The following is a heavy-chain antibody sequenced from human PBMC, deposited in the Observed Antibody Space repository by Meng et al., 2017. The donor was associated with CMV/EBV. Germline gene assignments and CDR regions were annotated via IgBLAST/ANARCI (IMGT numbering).Heavy chain of an antibody. CDR3: ARDLMWDIVVVPALHYGMDV. CDR1: GYTFTSYY. J-gene: IGHJ6*02. Sequence: SVKVSCKASGYTFTSYYMHWVRQAPGQGLEWMGGIIPIFGTANYAQKFQGRVTITTDESTSTAYMELSSLRSEDTAVYYCARDLMWDIVVVPALHYGMDVWGQGTTVTVSS. D-gene: IGHD2-2*01. V-gene: IGHV1-69*05. CDR2: IIPIFGTA.